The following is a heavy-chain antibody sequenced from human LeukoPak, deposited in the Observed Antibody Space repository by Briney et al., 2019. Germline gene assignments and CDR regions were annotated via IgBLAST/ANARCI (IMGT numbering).Heavy chain of an antibody. D-gene: IGHD6-19*01. CDR1: GGSISSYY. J-gene: IGHJ3*02. Sequence: SETLSLTCTVSGGSISSYYWSWIRQPAGKGLEWIGRIYTSGSTNYNPSLKSRVTISVDTSKNQFSLKLGSVTAADTAVYYCAREGSGVFAFDIWGQGTMVTVSS. V-gene: IGHV4-4*07. CDR2: IYTSGST. CDR3: AREGSGVFAFDI.